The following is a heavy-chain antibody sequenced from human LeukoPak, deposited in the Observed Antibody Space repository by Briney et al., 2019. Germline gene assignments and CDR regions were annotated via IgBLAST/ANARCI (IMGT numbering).Heavy chain of an antibody. CDR2: IYYSGST. J-gene: IGHJ4*02. Sequence: SETLSLTCTVSGGSVSSGNYYWSWIRQPPGKGLDWIGYIYYSGSTNYNPSLKSRVTISVDTSKNQFSLRLSSVTAADTAVYYCARDSSGYFNYWGQGTLATVSS. D-gene: IGHD3-22*01. CDR1: GGSVSSGNYY. CDR3: ARDSSGYFNY. V-gene: IGHV4-61*01.